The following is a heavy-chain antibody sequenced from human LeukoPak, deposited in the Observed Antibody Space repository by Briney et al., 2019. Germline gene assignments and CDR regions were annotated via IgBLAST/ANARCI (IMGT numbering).Heavy chain of an antibody. CDR2: INGGGGGGT. CDR1: GFTFSNYA. D-gene: IGHD2-2*01. V-gene: IGHV3-23*01. Sequence: GGSLRLACAASGFTFSNYAMSWVRQAPGKGLEWVSGINGGGGGGTFHADSVRGRFTISRDNSKNTLYLQMSSLRAEDTAVYYCAASLPNIVVVPAAKGPFGSWGQGTLVTVSS. CDR3: AASLPNIVVVPAAKGPFGS. J-gene: IGHJ5*02.